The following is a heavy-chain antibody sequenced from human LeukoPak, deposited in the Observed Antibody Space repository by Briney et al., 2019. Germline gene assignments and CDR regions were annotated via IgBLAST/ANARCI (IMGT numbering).Heavy chain of an antibody. CDR1: GFTFSSYA. CDR2: ISGSGSTA. D-gene: IGHD1-7*01. J-gene: IGHJ6*03. Sequence: GGSLRLSCAASGFTFSSYAMSWVRQAPGKGLEWVSTISGSGSTAYYADSVKGRFTISRDNSKNTLYLQMNSLRAEDTAVYYCARVFLELRVYYYYYMDVWGKGTTVTVSS. V-gene: IGHV3-23*01. CDR3: ARVFLELRVYYYYYMDV.